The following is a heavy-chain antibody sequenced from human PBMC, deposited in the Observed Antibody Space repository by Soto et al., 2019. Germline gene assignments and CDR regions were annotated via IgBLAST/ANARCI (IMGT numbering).Heavy chain of an antibody. J-gene: IGHJ3*02. CDR2: IWYDGSNK. CDR1: GFTFSSYG. V-gene: IGHV3-33*01. D-gene: IGHD2-15*01. Sequence: QVQVVASAGGVVQPGRCLKLSCAASGFTFSSYGMHWVRQAPGKGLEWVAVIWYDGSNKYYSDSVKGRFTISRDNSKNTLYLQMNSLRAEDTAVYYCAREKGEDCSGGSCYSNQNAFDIWGQGTMVTVSS. CDR3: AREKGEDCSGGSCYSNQNAFDI.